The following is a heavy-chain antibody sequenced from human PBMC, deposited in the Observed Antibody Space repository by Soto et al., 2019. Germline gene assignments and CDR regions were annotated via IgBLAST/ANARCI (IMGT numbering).Heavy chain of an antibody. V-gene: IGHV4-61*01. CDR3: TRGPPRVQWFDP. Sequence: SETLSLTCAVSGGSVNTDYYLSWIRQPPGKGLEWIGHIYFTGSTNYNPSLKSRVTMSLDTSRNQFSLKLSSVTAADTAVYYCTRGPPRVQWFDPWGLGTLVTVSS. CDR2: IYFTGST. J-gene: IGHJ5*02. CDR1: GGSVNTDYY.